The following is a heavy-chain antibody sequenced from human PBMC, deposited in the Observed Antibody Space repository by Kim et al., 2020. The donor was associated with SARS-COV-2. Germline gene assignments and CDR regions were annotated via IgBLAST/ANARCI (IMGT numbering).Heavy chain of an antibody. D-gene: IGHD6-19*01. CDR1: GFTFSSYG. CDR3: ARDGGSGWYYAFDI. V-gene: IGHV3-33*01. Sequence: GGSLRLSCAASGFTFSSYGMHWVRQAPGKGLEWVAVIWYDGSNKYYADSVKGRFTISRDNSKNTLYLQMNSLRAEDTAVYYCARDGGSGWYYAFDIWGQGTMVTVSS. CDR2: IWYDGSNK. J-gene: IGHJ3*02.